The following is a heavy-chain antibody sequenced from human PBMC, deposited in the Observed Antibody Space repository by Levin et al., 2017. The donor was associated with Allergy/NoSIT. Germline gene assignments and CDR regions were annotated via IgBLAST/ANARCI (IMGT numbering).Heavy chain of an antibody. V-gene: IGHV4-31*03. D-gene: IGHD4-11*01. Sequence: SQTLSLTCTVSCASVSSGVYYWSWIRQHPGKGLEFIGCIHPSGSTYYNPSLNSRITMSVDTSKNQISLKMTSVTAADTAVYYCARGLDYSKLGYWGQGTLVTVSS. CDR1: CASVSSGVYY. J-gene: IGHJ4*02. CDR2: IHPSGST. CDR3: ARGLDYSKLGY.